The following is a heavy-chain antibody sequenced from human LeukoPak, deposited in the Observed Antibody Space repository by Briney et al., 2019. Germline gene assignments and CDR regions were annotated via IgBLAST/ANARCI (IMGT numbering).Heavy chain of an antibody. CDR2: IYSGGST. CDR3: ASGESYYLEN. D-gene: IGHD1-26*01. Sequence: PGGSLRLSCAASQFYMNWVRQAPGKGLEWVSTIYSGGSTYYADSVKGRFIISRDNPKNTLYLQMNSLRAEDTAVCYCASGESYYLENWGQGTLVTVSS. CDR1: QFY. V-gene: IGHV3-66*01. J-gene: IGHJ4*02.